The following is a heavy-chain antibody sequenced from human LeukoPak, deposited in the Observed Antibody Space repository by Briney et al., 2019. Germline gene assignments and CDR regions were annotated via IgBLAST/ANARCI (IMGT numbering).Heavy chain of an antibody. J-gene: IGHJ6*02. CDR1: GGSISSSSYY. D-gene: IGHD2-2*01. Sequence: PSETLSLTCTVSGGSISSSSYYWGWIRQPPGKGLEWIGSIYYSGSTYYNPSLKSRVTISVDTSKNQFSLKLSSVTAADTAVYYCAGTQRGYCSSTSCRLPGSLYYYYGMDVWGQGTTVTVSS. V-gene: IGHV4-39*07. CDR2: IYYSGST. CDR3: AGTQRGYCSSTSCRLPGSLYYYYGMDV.